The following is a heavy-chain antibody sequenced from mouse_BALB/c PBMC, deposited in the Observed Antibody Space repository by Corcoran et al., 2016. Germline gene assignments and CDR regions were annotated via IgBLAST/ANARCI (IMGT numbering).Heavy chain of an antibody. Sequence: EVKLLESGGGLVQPGGSLNLSCAASGFDFSRYWMSWVRQAPGKGQEWIGEINPGSSTINYTPSLKDKFIISRDNAKNTLYLQMSKVRSEDTALYYCARLGNYDAMDYWGQGTSVTVSS. V-gene: IGHV4-2*02. CDR2: INPGSSTI. D-gene: IGHD2-1*01. CDR1: GFDFSRYW. CDR3: ARLGNYDAMDY. J-gene: IGHJ4*01.